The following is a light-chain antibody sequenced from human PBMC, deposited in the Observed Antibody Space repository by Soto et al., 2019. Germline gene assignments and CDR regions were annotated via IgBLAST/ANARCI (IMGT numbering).Light chain of an antibody. J-gene: IGLJ1*01. V-gene: IGLV2-8*01. CDR3: VSFAGGTYV. CDR1: SSDVGAYIF. Sequence: QSVLTQPPSASGSPGQSVTISCTGTSSDVGAYIFVSWYPQHPGKAPKLMVYDFNRRPPGVPDRIFGSKSGNTASLTVSGLQAEDEADYYCVSFAGGTYVFGTGTKLTVL. CDR2: DFN.